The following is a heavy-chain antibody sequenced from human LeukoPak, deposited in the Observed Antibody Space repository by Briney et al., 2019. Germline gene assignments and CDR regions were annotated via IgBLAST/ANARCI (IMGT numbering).Heavy chain of an antibody. D-gene: IGHD5-18*01. CDR3: ARVDTAMITSAFDI. J-gene: IGHJ3*02. CDR1: GFTFSSFG. Sequence: SGGSLRLSCAASGFTFSSFGIHWVRQAPGKGLEWVAVISYDGGKAYYADSVKGRFTISRDNSKNTLYLQMNSLRAEDTAVYYCARVDTAMITSAFDIWGQGTMVTVSS. CDR2: ISYDGGKA. V-gene: IGHV3-30*03.